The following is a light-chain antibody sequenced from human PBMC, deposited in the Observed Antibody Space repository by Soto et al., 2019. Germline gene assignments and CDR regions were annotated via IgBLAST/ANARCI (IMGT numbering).Light chain of an antibody. CDR2: EVS. CDR3: SSYTTGSTLYV. V-gene: IGLV2-14*01. J-gene: IGLJ1*01. Sequence: QSVLTQPASVSGSPGQSITISCTGSSNDIGAYKYVSWYQQYPGKAPKLIIFEVSNRPSGVSNRFSGSKSGNTASLTIAGLQAEDEADYHRSSYTTGSTLYVFGGGTKVTV. CDR1: SNDIGAYKY.